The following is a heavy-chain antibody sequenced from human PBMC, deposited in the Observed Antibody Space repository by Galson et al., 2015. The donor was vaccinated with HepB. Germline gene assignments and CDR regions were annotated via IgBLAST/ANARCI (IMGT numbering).Heavy chain of an antibody. CDR1: GFTFSSYA. CDR3: ARGLGGFDY. CDR2: ISYDGSNK. V-gene: IGHV3-30-3*01. D-gene: IGHD1-26*01. J-gene: IGHJ4*02. Sequence: SLRLSCAASGFTFSSYATHWVRQAPGKGLEWVAVISYDGSNKYYADSVKGRFTISRDNSKNTLYLQMNSLRAEDTAVYYCARGLGGFDYWGQGTLVTVSS.